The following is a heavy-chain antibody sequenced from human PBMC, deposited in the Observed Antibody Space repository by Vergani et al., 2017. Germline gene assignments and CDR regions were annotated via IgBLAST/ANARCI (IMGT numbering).Heavy chain of an antibody. CDR3: ARSKWLDIVATITDYFDY. J-gene: IGHJ4*02. CDR2: INHSGST. CDR1: GGSFSGYY. V-gene: IGHV4-34*01. Sequence: QVQLQQWGAGLLKPSETLSLTCAVYGGSFSGYYWSWIRQPPGKGLEWIGEINHSGSTNYNPSLKSRVTISVDTSKNQFSLKLSSVTAADTAVYYCARSKWLDIVATITDYFDYWGQGTLVTVSS. D-gene: IGHD5-12*01.